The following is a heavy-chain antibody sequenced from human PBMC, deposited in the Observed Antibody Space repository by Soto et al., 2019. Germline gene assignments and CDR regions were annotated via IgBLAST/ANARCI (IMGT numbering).Heavy chain of an antibody. CDR2: VTANGGST. CDR1: GFTFGVYA. V-gene: IGHV3-23*01. CDR3: ASLGVGDWANYYYYYGMDV. D-gene: IGHD2-21*02. J-gene: IGHJ6*02. Sequence: GGSLRLSCAATGFTFGVYAMTWVRQAPGKGLEWVSAVTANGGSTYSADSVKGRFTISRDNSKNTLFLQMNSLRAEDTAVYYCASLGVGDWANYYYYYGMDVWRQRTTVTVSS.